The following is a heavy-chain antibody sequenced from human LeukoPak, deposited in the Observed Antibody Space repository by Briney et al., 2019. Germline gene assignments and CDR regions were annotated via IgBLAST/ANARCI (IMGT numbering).Heavy chain of an antibody. J-gene: IGHJ4*02. V-gene: IGHV4-61*02. CDR3: ARLHKGVNRAFDY. CDR2: IYTSGST. D-gene: IGHD1-14*01. Sequence: SETLSLTCTVSGGSISSGSYYWSWIRQPAGKGLEWIGRIYTSGSTNYNPSLKSRVTISVDTSKNQFSLKLSSATAADTAVYYCARLHKGVNRAFDYWGQGTLVTVSS. CDR1: GGSISSGSYY.